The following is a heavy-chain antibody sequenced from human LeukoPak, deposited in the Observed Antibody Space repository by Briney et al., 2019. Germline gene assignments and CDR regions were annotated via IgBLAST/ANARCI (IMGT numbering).Heavy chain of an antibody. D-gene: IGHD1-26*01. V-gene: IGHV3-73*01. J-gene: IGHJ5*01. CDR1: GFSFSDSA. CDR3: ARHGYSGSYCDS. CDR2: IRNKANNHAT. Sequence: PGGSLRLPCAASGFSFSDSAIHWVRQAPGKGLEWLGRIRNKANNHATVYAASVIGRFTISRDDSENTAYLQMNSLKIEDTAVYYCARHGYSGSYCDSWGQGTLVTVSA.